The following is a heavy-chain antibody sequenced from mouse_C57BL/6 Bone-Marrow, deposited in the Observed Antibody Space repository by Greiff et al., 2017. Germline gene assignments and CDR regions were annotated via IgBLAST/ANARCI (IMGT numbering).Heavy chain of an antibody. CDR2: IEPSDSYT. V-gene: IGHV1-69*01. CDR1: GYTFTSYW. D-gene: IGHD1-1*01. J-gene: IGHJ3*01. CDR3: AREIYYYGSSPPWFAY. Sequence: QVQLQQPGAELVMPGASVKLSCKASGYTFTSYWMHWVKQRPGQGLEWIGEIEPSDSYTNYNQKFKGKSTLTVDKSSSTAYMQLSSLTSEDSAVYYCAREIYYYGSSPPWFAYWGKGTLVTVSA.